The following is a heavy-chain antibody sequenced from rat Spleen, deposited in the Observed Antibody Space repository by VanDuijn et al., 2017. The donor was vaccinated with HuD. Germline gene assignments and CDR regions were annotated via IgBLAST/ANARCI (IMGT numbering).Heavy chain of an antibody. CDR3: ARRGYNYAYYFDY. CDR2: ISTGGGNT. CDR1: GFTFSDFY. V-gene: IGHV5-25*01. Sequence: EVQLVESGGGLVQPGGSMTLSCAASGFTFSDFYMVWVRQVPKKGLEWVASISTGGGNTYYRDSVKGRFTIFRDSAKSTLYLQMDSLRSEDTATYYCARRGYNYAYYFDYWGQGIMVTVSS. J-gene: IGHJ2*01. D-gene: IGHD1-4*01.